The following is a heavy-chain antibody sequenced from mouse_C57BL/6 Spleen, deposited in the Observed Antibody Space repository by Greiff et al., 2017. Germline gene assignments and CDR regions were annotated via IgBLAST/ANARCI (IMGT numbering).Heavy chain of an antibody. Sequence: QVQLQQPGAELVMPGASVKLSCKASGYTFTSYWMHWVKQRPGQGLEWIGEIDPSDSYTNYNQKFKGKSTLTVDKSSSTAYMQLSSLTSGDSAVYYCARSPTGTAWFAYWGQGTLVTVSA. J-gene: IGHJ3*01. CDR1: GYTFTSYW. D-gene: IGHD4-1*01. CDR2: IDPSDSYT. CDR3: ARSPTGTAWFAY. V-gene: IGHV1-69*01.